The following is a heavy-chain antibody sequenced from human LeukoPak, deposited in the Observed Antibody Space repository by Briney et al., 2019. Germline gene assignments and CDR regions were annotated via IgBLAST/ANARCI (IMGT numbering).Heavy chain of an antibody. J-gene: IGHJ4*02. V-gene: IGHV3-23*01. CDR1: GFTFSSYA. Sequence: GGSLRLSCAASGFTFSSYAMSWVRQAPGKGLEWVSAISGSGGSTYYADSVKGRFTISRDNSKNTLHLQMNSLRAEDTAVHYCAKDTPTPPYCGGDCYSGEYFDYWGQGTLVTVSS. CDR2: ISGSGGST. D-gene: IGHD2-21*02. CDR3: AKDTPTPPYCGGDCYSGEYFDY.